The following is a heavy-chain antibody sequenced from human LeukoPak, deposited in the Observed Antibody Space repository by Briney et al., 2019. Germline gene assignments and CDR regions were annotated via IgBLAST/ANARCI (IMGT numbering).Heavy chain of an antibody. CDR1: RFTFSSYA. Sequence: GASLRLSCAASRFTFSSYAMSWVRQAPGKGLEWVSAISGSGGSTYYADSVKGRFTISRDNSKNTLYLQMNSLRAEDTAVYYCAKGITMIDSPDYWGQGTLVTVSS. CDR2: ISGSGGST. V-gene: IGHV3-23*01. CDR3: AKGITMIDSPDY. J-gene: IGHJ4*02. D-gene: IGHD3-22*01.